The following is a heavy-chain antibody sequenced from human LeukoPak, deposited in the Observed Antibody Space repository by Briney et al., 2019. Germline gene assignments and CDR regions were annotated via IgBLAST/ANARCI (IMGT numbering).Heavy chain of an antibody. CDR1: GFTLSSYA. Sequence: PGGSLRLSCAASGFTLSSYAMSWVRQARGKGGEGVSAMSGSGGSTYYADSVKGRFTISRENDKNRVYVEMNSLRGEDRGVYYCAKDFPAMFHWGQGTLVTVSS. J-gene: IGHJ4*02. CDR3: AKDFPAMFH. D-gene: IGHD5-18*01. CDR2: MSGSGGST. V-gene: IGHV3-23*01.